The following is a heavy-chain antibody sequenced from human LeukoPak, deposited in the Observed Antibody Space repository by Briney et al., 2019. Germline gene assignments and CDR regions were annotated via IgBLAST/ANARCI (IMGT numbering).Heavy chain of an antibody. Sequence: SETLSLTCAVFGGSFSNYYLHWIRQPPGKGLEWIGYIDHSGNTKYNPSLKNRLAISVDTSRNQFSLNLSSVTATAVYYCVIFIIGTTTTGYWGQGTLVTVSS. CDR1: GGSFSNYY. J-gene: IGHJ4*02. CDR2: IDHSGNT. V-gene: IGHV4-34*01. CDR3: VIFIIGTTTTGY. D-gene: IGHD1-26*01.